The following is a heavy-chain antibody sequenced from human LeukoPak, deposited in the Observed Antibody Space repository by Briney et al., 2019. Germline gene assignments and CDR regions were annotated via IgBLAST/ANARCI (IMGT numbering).Heavy chain of an antibody. CDR1: GFTFSSYW. CDR2: IKQDGSEK. Sequence: GGSLRLSCAASGFTFSSYWMSWVRQAPGKGLEWVANIKQDGSEKYYVDSVKGRFTISRDNSKNTLSLQVNSLRVEDTAVYYCGKGVTGYCSSTSCNAWEYWGQGTQVTVSS. D-gene: IGHD2-2*01. J-gene: IGHJ4*02. V-gene: IGHV3-7*03. CDR3: GKGVTGYCSSTSCNAWEY.